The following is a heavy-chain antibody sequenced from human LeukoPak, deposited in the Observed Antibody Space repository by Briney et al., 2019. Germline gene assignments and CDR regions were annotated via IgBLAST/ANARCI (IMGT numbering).Heavy chain of an antibody. CDR1: GYTFTSYG. Sequence: ASVTVSCKASGYTFTSYGFSWVRQAPGQGLEWMGWISAYNGSTNYAQKLQGRVTMTTDTSTSTAYMELRSLRSDDTAVYYCARVETYDILTGYYYFDYWGQGTLVTVSS. D-gene: IGHD3-9*01. V-gene: IGHV1-18*01. CDR3: ARVETYDILTGYYYFDY. CDR2: ISAYNGST. J-gene: IGHJ4*02.